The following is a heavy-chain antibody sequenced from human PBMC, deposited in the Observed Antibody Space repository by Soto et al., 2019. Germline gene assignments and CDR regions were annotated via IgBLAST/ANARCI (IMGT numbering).Heavy chain of an antibody. Sequence: QLQLQESGPGLVKPSETLSLTCTVSGGSISSSSYYWGWIRQPPGKGLEWIGSIYYSGSTYYNPSLKSRVTISVDTSKNQFSLKLSSVTAADTAVYYCARVISGWYGDHNWFDPWGQGTLVTVSS. CDR2: IYYSGST. CDR1: GGSISSSSYY. D-gene: IGHD6-19*01. V-gene: IGHV4-39*01. CDR3: ARVISGWYGDHNWFDP. J-gene: IGHJ5*02.